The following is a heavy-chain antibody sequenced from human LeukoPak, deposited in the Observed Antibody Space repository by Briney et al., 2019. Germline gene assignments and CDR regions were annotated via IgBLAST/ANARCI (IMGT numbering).Heavy chain of an antibody. CDR3: ATAGGYCGGDCYFFGFDY. J-gene: IGHJ4*02. D-gene: IGHD2-21*02. CDR2: ISSSSSYI. V-gene: IGHV3-21*01. Sequence: PGGSLRLSCAASGFTFSSYSMNWVRQAPGKGLEWVSSISSSSSYIYYADSVKGRFTIPRDNAKNSLYLQMNSLRAEDTAVYYCATAGGYCGGDCYFFGFDYWGQGTLVTVSS. CDR1: GFTFSSYS.